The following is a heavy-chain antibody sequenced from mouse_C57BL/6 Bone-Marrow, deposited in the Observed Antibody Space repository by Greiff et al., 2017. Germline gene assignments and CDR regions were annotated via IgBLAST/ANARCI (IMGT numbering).Heavy chain of an antibody. J-gene: IGHJ4*01. V-gene: IGHV5-6*01. Sequence: EVLLVESGGDLVKPGGSLKLSCAASGFTFSSYGMSWVRQTPDKRLEWVATISSGGSYTYYPDSVKGRFTISRDNAKNTLYLQMSSLKSEDTAMXYCARRGDGTMDYGGQGTSVTGSS. CDR1: GFTFSSYG. CDR2: ISSGGSYT. CDR3: ARRGDGTMDY.